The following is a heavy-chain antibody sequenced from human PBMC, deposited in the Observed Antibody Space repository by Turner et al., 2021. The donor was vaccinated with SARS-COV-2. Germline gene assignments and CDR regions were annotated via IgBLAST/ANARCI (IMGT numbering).Heavy chain of an antibody. J-gene: IGHJ6*03. V-gene: IGHV4-61*02. CDR1: GGSISSGSYY. CDR3: ARDQGFLLEWEISYYYYMDV. Sequence: QVQLQESGPGLVKPSQTLSLTRTVSGGSISSGSYYWSWIRQPAGKGLEWIGRIYTSGSTNYNPSLKSRVTISGDTSKNQFSLKLSSVTAADTVVYYCARDQGFLLEWEISYYYYMDVWGKGTTVTVSS. D-gene: IGHD3-3*01. CDR2: IYTSGST.